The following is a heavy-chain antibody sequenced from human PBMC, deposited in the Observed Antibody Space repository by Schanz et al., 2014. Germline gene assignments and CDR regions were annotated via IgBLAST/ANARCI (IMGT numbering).Heavy chain of an antibody. CDR1: GFPFSDYF. CDR3: ARDFLLEQLGYSHYYYAMDV. D-gene: IGHD2-15*01. V-gene: IGHV3-11*04. CDR2: ISSSSSTR. J-gene: IGHJ6*02. Sequence: VHLLESGGGLVKPGGSLRLSCTASGFPFSDYFMAWIRQPPGRGLEWVSYISSSSSTRYYADSVKGRFTISRDNAKNSLFLQMNSLRAEDTAVYYCARDFLLEQLGYSHYYYAMDVWGQGTTVTVSS.